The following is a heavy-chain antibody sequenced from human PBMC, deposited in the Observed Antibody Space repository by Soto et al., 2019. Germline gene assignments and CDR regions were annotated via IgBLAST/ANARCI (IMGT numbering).Heavy chain of an antibody. CDR2: ISGRGGST. Sequence: GGSLRLSCAASGFTFSSYAMSWVRQAPGKGLEWVSAISGRGGSTYYADSVKGRFTFSRDNSKNTLYLQMNSLRAEDTAVYYCANYNPYYDFWSGPSIDYWGQGTLVTVSS. D-gene: IGHD3-3*01. V-gene: IGHV3-23*01. CDR3: ANYNPYYDFWSGPSIDY. J-gene: IGHJ4*02. CDR1: GFTFSSYA.